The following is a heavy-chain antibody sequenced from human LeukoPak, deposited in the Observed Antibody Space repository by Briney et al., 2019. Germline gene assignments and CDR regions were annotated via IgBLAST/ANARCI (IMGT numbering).Heavy chain of an antibody. J-gene: IGHJ4*02. CDR1: GYRFTNYW. CDR2: IYPGDSET. D-gene: IGHD1-26*01. Sequence: GESLKISCKGSGYRFTNYWIGWVRQMSGKGLEWMGIIYPGDSETRYSPSFQGQVTISADKSISTAYLQWSSLKASDTAMYYCARRRDLYSGSYYPFDYWGQGTLVTVSS. CDR3: ARRRDLYSGSYYPFDY. V-gene: IGHV5-51*01.